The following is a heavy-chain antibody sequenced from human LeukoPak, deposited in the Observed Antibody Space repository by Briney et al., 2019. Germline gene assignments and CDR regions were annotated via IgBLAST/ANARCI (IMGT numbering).Heavy chain of an antibody. D-gene: IGHD3-3*02. Sequence: GGSLRFSCAASGFTVSSDFMSWVRQAPGKGLEWVALINSGGSTYYADSVKGRFTISRDNSKNTLNFQMNNLRAEDTAVYYCAAFRGDYWGQGTLVSVSS. CDR3: AAFRGDY. J-gene: IGHJ4*02. CDR2: INSGGST. V-gene: IGHV3-53*01. CDR1: GFTVSSDF.